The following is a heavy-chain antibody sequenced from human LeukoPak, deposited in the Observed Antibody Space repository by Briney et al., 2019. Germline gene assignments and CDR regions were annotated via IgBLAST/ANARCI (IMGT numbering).Heavy chain of an antibody. J-gene: IGHJ2*01. CDR1: GFTFSSYA. CDR2: IYYSGST. CDR3: ASSGRLVLSWYFDL. V-gene: IGHV4-39*01. Sequence: NPGGSLRLSCAASGFTFSSYAMSWVRQAPGKGLEWIGSIYYSGSTYYNPSLKSRVTISVDTSKNQFSLKLSSVTAADTAVYYCASSGRLVLSWYFDLWGRGTLVTVSS. D-gene: IGHD6-19*01.